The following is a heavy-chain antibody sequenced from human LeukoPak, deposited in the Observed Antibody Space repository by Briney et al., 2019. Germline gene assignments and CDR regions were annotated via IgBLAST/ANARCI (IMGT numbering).Heavy chain of an antibody. CDR3: ATNLRIFGVARDVHFDY. CDR1: GYTFTGYY. D-gene: IGHD3-3*01. Sequence: AASVKVSCKASGYTFTGYYMHWVRQAPGQGLEWMGWINPNSGGTNYAQKFQGRVTMTRDTSISTAYMELSRLRSDDTAVYYCATNLRIFGVARDVHFDYWGQGTLVTVSS. J-gene: IGHJ4*02. CDR2: INPNSGGT. V-gene: IGHV1-2*02.